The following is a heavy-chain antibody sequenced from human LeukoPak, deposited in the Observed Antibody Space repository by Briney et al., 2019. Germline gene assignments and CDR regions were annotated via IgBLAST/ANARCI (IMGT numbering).Heavy chain of an antibody. J-gene: IGHJ4*02. CDR1: GYTFTSYW. CDR2: IYPGDSES. V-gene: IGHV5-51*01. Sequence: GESLKISCKGSGYTFTSYWIGWLRRMPGKGLEWMVIIYPGDSESKYNPSLQGPVTISADKSTSTAYLRWRTVHAADTAMYSCARIQGSTFDYWGQGPLVPVSS. CDR3: ARIQGSTFDY.